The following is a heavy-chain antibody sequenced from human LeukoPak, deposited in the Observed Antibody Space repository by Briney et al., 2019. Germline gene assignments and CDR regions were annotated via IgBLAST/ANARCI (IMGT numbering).Heavy chain of an antibody. J-gene: IGHJ4*02. CDR3: ARSIQLWPHSTFDY. D-gene: IGHD5-18*01. CDR2: IYYSGST. V-gene: IGHV4-39*07. Sequence: SETLSLTCTVSGGSISSSSYYWGWIRQPPVTGLEWIGNIYYSGSTYYNPSLESRVTISVDTSKNQFSLKLSSVTAADTAVYYCARSIQLWPHSTFDYWGQGTLVTVSP. CDR1: GGSISSSSYY.